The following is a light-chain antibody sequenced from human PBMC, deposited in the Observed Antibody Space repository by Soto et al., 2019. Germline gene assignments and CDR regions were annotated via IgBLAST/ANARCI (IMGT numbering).Light chain of an antibody. Sequence: EIVLTQSPGTLSLFPGERATLSCRASQSLSTGYLAWYRLKPGQAPRLLIYAASSRASGIPDRFSGSGSGTDFTLTISRLEPEDFAVYYCQQYGSSPTFGQGTRLEIK. V-gene: IGKV3-20*01. CDR1: QSLSTGY. CDR2: AAS. CDR3: QQYGSSPT. J-gene: IGKJ5*01.